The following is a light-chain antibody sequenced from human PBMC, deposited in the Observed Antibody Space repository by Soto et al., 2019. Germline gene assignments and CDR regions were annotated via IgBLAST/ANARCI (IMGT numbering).Light chain of an antibody. J-gene: IGKJ5*01. CDR2: DAS. Sequence: EIVLTQSPAALSFSPGERAALSCRAGQSVSSYLASYQQQPGQAPRLLIYDASNRATGIPARFSGSGSATEFTLTISSLEPEDFAVYYCQQRSNWPPITFGQGTRLEIK. CDR1: QSVSSY. V-gene: IGKV3-11*01. CDR3: QQRSNWPPIT.